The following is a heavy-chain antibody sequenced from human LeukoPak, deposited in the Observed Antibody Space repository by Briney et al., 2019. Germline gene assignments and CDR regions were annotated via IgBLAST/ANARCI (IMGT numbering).Heavy chain of an antibody. CDR2: IWYDGSNK. Sequence: GGSLRLSCAASGFTFSSYGMHWVRQAPGKGLEWVAVIWYDGSNKYYADSVKGRFTISRDNSKNTLYLQMNSLRAEDTAVYYCAKVPTSYGDYYGMDVWGQGTTVTVSS. V-gene: IGHV3-33*06. CDR3: AKVPTSYGDYYGMDV. D-gene: IGHD4-17*01. J-gene: IGHJ6*02. CDR1: GFTFSSYG.